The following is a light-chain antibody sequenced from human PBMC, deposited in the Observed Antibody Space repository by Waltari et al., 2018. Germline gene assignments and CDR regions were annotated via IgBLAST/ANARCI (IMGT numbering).Light chain of an antibody. CDR1: SLRTYY. CDR3: NTRDNSINHRV. J-gene: IGLJ2*01. CDR2: GRN. Sequence: SSELTQDPAVSVALGQTVRNTCQGDSLRTYYGSCYQRKPSQAPTLIVYGRNNRPSGIPDRLTDSRSGSAACLTNTGGEREDETVYYHNTRDNSINHRVVGEGTKLTVL. V-gene: IGLV3-19*01.